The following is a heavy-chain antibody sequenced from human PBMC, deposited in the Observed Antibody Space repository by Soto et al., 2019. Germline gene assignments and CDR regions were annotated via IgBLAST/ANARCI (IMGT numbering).Heavy chain of an antibody. CDR2: ISAYNGNT. J-gene: IGHJ3*02. V-gene: IGHV1-18*04. CDR3: ARDYYDSSGYYYRSAFDI. CDR1: GYTFTSYG. D-gene: IGHD3-22*01. Sequence: EASVKVSCKASGYTFTSYGISWVRQAPGQGLEWMGWISAYNGNTNYAQKLQGRVTMTTDTSTSTAYMELRSLRSDDTAVYYCARDYYDSSGYYYRSAFDIWGQGTMVTVSS.